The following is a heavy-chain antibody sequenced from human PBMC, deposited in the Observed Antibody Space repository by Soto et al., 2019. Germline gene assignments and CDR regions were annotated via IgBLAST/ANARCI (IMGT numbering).Heavy chain of an antibody. V-gene: IGHV3-23*01. CDR1: GFTFRSYA. CDR3: AKVLNWGTYYNPHYLDS. J-gene: IGHJ4*02. Sequence: PGGSLRLSCAASGFTFRSYAMSWVRQAPGKGLEWVSAISGSGGSTFYTDSVQGRFTISRDNSRNTLDLQMNSLRAEDTALFYCAKVLNWGTYYNPHYLDSWGPGTLVTVSS. D-gene: IGHD3-10*01. CDR2: ISGSGGST.